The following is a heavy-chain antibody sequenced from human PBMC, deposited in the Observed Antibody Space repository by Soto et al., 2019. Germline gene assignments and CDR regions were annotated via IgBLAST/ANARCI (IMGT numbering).Heavy chain of an antibody. Sequence: PSETLSLTCTVSGGSISSGGYYWSWIRQHPGKGLEWIGYIYYSGSTYYNPSLKSRVTISVDTSKNQFSLKLSSVTAADTAVYYCARVPLTSYYDSSGYYFPNWGQGALVTVSS. CDR1: GGSISSGGYY. D-gene: IGHD3-22*01. CDR3: ARVPLTSYYDSSGYYFPN. J-gene: IGHJ4*02. CDR2: IYYSGST. V-gene: IGHV4-31*03.